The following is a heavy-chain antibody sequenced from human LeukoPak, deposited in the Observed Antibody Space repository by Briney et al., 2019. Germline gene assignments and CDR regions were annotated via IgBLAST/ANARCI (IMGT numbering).Heavy chain of an antibody. CDR2: ISGSGGST. J-gene: IGHJ5*02. Sequence: PGGSLRLSCAASGFTFSSYAMSWVRQAPGKGLEWVSAISGSGGSTYYADSVKGRFTISRDNSKNTLYLQMNSLRAEDTAVYYCARDSRRVTSLYWFDPWGQGTLVTVSS. V-gene: IGHV3-23*01. CDR1: GFTFSSYA. CDR3: ARDSRRVTSLYWFDP. D-gene: IGHD4-17*01.